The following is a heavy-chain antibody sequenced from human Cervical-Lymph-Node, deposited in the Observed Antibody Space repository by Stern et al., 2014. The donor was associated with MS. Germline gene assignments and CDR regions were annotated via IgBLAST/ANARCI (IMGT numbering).Heavy chain of an antibody. CDR3: VRDYDFAFDI. J-gene: IGHJ3*02. V-gene: IGHV3-48*01. D-gene: IGHD3-3*01. CDR1: GFTFSSYS. Sequence: EVQLVESGGGLVQPGGSLRLSCAASGFTFSSYSMNWVRQAPGKGLEWISYIGTDITTMRYADSVKGRFTISRDNAKNSLYLQMNSLRVEDTAVYYCVRDYDFAFDIWGQGTMVTVFS. CDR2: IGTDITTM.